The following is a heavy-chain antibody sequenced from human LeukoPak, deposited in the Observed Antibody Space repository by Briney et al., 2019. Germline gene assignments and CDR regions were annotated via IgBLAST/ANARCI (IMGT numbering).Heavy chain of an antibody. CDR3: TSYYYKSGPNDN. V-gene: IGHV3-7*01. CDR2: IKTDGSEK. D-gene: IGHD3-22*01. CDR1: GFTFSIYW. Sequence: GGSLRLSCAASGFTFSIYWMSWVRQAPGKGLEWVANIKTDGSEKRYVDSVKGRFTISRDNAKNSLYLQMNSLRVEDTAVYYCTSYYYKSGPNDNWGQGTLVTVSS. J-gene: IGHJ4*02.